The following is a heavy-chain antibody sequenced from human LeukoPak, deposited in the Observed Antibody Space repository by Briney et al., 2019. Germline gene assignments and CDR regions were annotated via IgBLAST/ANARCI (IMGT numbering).Heavy chain of an antibody. CDR2: IIPIFGTA. CDR1: GGTFSSYA. D-gene: IGHD3-22*01. CDR3: ARVAQGDEYYYDSSGSLDY. V-gene: IGHV1-69*13. Sequence: SVKVSCKASGGTFSSYAISWVRQAPGQGLEWMGGIIPIFGTANYAQKFQGRVTITADESTSTAYMELSSLRSEDTAVYYCARVAQGDEYYYDSSGSLDYWGQGTLVTVSS. J-gene: IGHJ4*02.